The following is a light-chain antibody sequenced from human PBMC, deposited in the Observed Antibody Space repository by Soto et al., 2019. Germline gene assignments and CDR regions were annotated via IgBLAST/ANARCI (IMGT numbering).Light chain of an antibody. CDR2: GAS. V-gene: IGKV3-15*01. J-gene: IGKJ1*01. Sequence: EIVMTQSPATLSLSPGDRATLSCRASESVSSNVAWYQQTSGQAPRLLIYGASTRATTIPARFSGSGSGTEFPTTISSLQSEDIADYYCQQDSRWRTFGQGTKVEIK. CDR3: QQDSRWRT. CDR1: ESVSSN.